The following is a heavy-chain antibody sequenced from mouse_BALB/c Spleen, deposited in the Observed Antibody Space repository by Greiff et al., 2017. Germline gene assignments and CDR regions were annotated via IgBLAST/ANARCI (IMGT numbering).Heavy chain of an antibody. J-gene: IGHJ2*01. D-gene: IGHD1-2*01. CDR2: ISSGGSYT. Sequence: EVQLVESGGGLVKPGGSLKLSCAASGFTFSSYAMSWVRQTPEKRLAWVATISSGGSYTYYPDSVKGRFTISRDNAKNTLYLQLSSLRSEDTAMYYCARQGITTAIFDYWGQGTTLTVSS. CDR1: GFTFSSYA. V-gene: IGHV5-9-3*01. CDR3: ARQGITTAIFDY.